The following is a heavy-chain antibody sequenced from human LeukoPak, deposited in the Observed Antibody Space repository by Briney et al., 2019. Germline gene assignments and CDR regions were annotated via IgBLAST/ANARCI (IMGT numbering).Heavy chain of an antibody. CDR3: ARGEFLEWLSYYYYYYMDV. Sequence: GASVKVSCKASGYTFTGYYMHWVRQAPGQGLEWMGWINPNSGGTNYAQKFQGRVTMTRDTSISTAYMELSRLRSDDTAVYYCARGEFLEWLSYYYYYYMDVWGKGTTVTVSS. CDR1: GYTFTGYY. J-gene: IGHJ6*03. D-gene: IGHD3-3*01. V-gene: IGHV1-2*02. CDR2: INPNSGGT.